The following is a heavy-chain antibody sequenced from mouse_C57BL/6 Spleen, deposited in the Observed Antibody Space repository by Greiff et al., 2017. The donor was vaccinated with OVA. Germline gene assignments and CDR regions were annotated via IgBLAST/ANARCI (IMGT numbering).Heavy chain of an antibody. V-gene: IGHV5-16*01. D-gene: IGHD2-1*01. CDR3: ARDNGNYPYYAMDY. J-gene: IGHJ4*01. Sequence: EVMLVESEGGLVQPGRSMKLSCTASGFTFSDYYMAWVRQVPEKGLEWVANINYDGSSTYYLDSLKSRFIISRDNAKNILYLQMSSLKSEDTATYYCARDNGNYPYYAMDYWGQGTSVTVSS. CDR2: INYDGSST. CDR1: GFTFSDYY.